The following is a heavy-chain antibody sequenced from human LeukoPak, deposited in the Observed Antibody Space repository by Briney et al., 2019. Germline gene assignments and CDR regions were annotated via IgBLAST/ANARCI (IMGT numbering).Heavy chain of an antibody. CDR1: GFTVSSNY. CDR3: ARARGYSYGYPLN. J-gene: IGHJ4*02. Sequence: GGSLRLSCAASGFTVSSNYTSWVRQAPGKGLEWVSVIYSGGSTYYADSVKGRFTISRDNSKNTLYLQMNSLRAEDTAVYYCARARGYSYGYPLNWGQGTLVTVSS. V-gene: IGHV3-53*01. CDR2: IYSGGST. D-gene: IGHD5-18*01.